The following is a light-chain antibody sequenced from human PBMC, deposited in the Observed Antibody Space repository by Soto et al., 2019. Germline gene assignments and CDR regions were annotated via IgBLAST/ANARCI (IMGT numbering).Light chain of an antibody. Sequence: DIQMTQSPSSLYASVGDRVTITCRASQSISTYLSWYQQKPGKAPKLLIYAASSLQSGVPSRFSGSGSGTDFTLTISSLQPDDFATYYCQQSFSTLLWTFGQGTKVEIK. CDR1: QSISTY. J-gene: IGKJ1*01. V-gene: IGKV1-39*01. CDR2: AAS. CDR3: QQSFSTLLWT.